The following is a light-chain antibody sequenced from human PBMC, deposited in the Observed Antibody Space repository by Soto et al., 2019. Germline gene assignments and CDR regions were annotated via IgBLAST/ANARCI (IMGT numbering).Light chain of an antibody. Sequence: DIQMTQSPSTLPASVGDRVTITCRASQSISSWLAWYQQRPGKAPKVLIYDASSSESGDPSRCSGSGSGTEFSLTISSLQPDDFATYYCQQYNHHWTFGQGTQVDIK. J-gene: IGKJ1*01. CDR3: QQYNHHWT. CDR1: QSISSW. CDR2: DAS. V-gene: IGKV1-5*01.